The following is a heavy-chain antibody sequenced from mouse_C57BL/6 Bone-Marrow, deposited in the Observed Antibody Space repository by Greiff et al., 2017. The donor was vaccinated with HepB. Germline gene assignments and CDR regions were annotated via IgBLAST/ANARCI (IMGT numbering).Heavy chain of an antibody. J-gene: IGHJ2*01. Sequence: QVQLQQSGAELVKPGASVKISCKASGYAFSSYWMNWVKQRPGKGLEWIGQIYPGDGDTNYNGKFKGKATLTADKSSSTAYMQLSSLTSEDSAVYVCARSCYYGYDGDYWGQGTTLTVSS. V-gene: IGHV1-80*01. D-gene: IGHD2-2*01. CDR3: ARSCYYGYDGDY. CDR1: GYAFSSYW. CDR2: IYPGDGDT.